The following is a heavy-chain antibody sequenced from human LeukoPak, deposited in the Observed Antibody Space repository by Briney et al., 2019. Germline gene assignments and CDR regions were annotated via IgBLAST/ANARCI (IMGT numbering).Heavy chain of an antibody. CDR3: GKVMGNYDSTGPVDY. CDR1: GFTFSNYA. Sequence: GGSLRLSCAASGFTFSNYAMSWVRQAPGKGLEWVSATSGRNDRTNYADSVMGRFTISRDNSKNTLYLQMISLRAEDTAVYYCGKVMGNYDSTGPVDYWGQETLVTVS. CDR2: TSGRNDRT. D-gene: IGHD3-22*01. J-gene: IGHJ4*02. V-gene: IGHV3-23*01.